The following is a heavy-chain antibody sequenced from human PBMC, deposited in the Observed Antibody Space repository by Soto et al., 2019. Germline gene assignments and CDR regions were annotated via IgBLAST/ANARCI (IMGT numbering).Heavy chain of an antibody. Sequence: SLSSTASDGFTSCGEYYWRWVPQPAGKGLEWIGYSYYSGSTYDTPTVKSRVTISVDTSKNQFSLKLSSVTAADTAVYYCARACVDSAYFDYWGQGTLVTVSS. CDR2: SYYSGST. D-gene: IGHD3-3*01. J-gene: IGHJ4*02. CDR1: DGFTSCGEYY. CDR3: ARACVDSAYFDY. V-gene: IGHV4-30-4*01.